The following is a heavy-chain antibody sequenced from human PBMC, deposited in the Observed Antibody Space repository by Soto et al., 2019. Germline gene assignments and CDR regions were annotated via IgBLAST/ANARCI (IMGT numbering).Heavy chain of an antibody. D-gene: IGHD3-22*01. Sequence: ASVKVSCKVSGYTLTELSMHWVRQAPGKGLEWMGGFDPEDGETIYAQKFQGRVTMTEDTSTDTAYMELSSLRSEDTAVYYCATDSTPYYYDSSGFDGFDIWGQGTMVTVSS. V-gene: IGHV1-24*01. CDR1: GYTLTELS. CDR2: FDPEDGET. CDR3: ATDSTPYYYDSSGFDGFDI. J-gene: IGHJ3*02.